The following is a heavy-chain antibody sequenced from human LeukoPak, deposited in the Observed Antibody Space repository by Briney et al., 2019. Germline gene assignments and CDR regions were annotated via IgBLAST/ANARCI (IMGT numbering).Heavy chain of an antibody. CDR3: ARRDLSSGSYPY. CDR2: IYYSGST. J-gene: IGHJ4*02. CDR1: GFTFSDYS. V-gene: IGHV4-39*01. Sequence: GSLRLSCAASGFTFSDYSMTWIRQPPGKGLEWIGSIYYSGSTYYNPSLKSRVTISVDTSKNQFSLKLSSVTAADTAVYYCARRDLSSGSYPYWGQGTLVTVSS. D-gene: IGHD1-26*01.